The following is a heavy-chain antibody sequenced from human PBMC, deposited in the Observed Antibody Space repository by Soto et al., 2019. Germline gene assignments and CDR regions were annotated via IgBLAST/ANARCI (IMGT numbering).Heavy chain of an antibody. J-gene: IGHJ4*02. CDR3: ARDVGGYSGYAVDY. CDR1: GLTFSSYA. V-gene: IGHV3-64*01. CDR2: ISSNGGST. Sequence: SGGSLRLSCAASGLTFSSYAMHWVRQAPGKGLEYVSAISSNGGSTYYANSVKGRFTISRDNSKNTLYLQMGSLRAEDMAVYYCARDVGGYSGYAVDYWGQGILVTVSS. D-gene: IGHD5-12*01.